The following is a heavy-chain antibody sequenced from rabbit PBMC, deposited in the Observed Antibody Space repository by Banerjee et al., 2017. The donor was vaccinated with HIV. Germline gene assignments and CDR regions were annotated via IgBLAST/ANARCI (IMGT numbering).Heavy chain of an antibody. V-gene: IGHV1S40*01. CDR2: INTISGDT. J-gene: IGHJ4*01. CDR3: ARFGYAGGGGYGYGNL. D-gene: IGHD6-1*01. CDR1: GFSFSSSYW. Sequence: QSLEESGGDLVKPGASLTLTCTASGFSFSSSYWMCWVRQAPGKGLEWIACINTISGDTVYATWAKGRFTISKASWTTVTLQMTSLTAADTATYFCARFGYAGGGGYGYGNLWGQGTLVTVS.